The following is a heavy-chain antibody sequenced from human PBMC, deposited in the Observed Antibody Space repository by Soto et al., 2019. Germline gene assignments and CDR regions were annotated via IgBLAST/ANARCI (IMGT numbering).Heavy chain of an antibody. CDR2: IKEDGSER. D-gene: IGHD6-25*01. J-gene: IGHJ4*02. CDR3: AREKRANGYFDY. V-gene: IGHV3-7*01. CDR1: GFIFRNYL. Sequence: EVQLVESGGGLVQPGESLRLSCAASGFIFRNYLMSWVRQAPGRGLEWVANIKEDGSERYYVDSVNGRFTISRDNAKNSLYLEMTRPRADDTAIYYCAREKRANGYFDYWGQGTRVTVS.